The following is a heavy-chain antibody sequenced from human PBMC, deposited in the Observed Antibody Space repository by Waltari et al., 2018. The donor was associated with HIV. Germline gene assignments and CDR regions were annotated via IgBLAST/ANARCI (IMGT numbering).Heavy chain of an antibody. CDR1: GGSISRYY. CDR3: ARGTYYYDSSGLGHDAFDI. Sequence: QVQLQESGPGLVKPSETLSLTCTVSGGSISRYYWSWIRQPPGTGLEWIGYIYYSGSTNYNPSLKSRVTISVDTSKNQFSLKLSSVTAADTAVYYCARGTYYYDSSGLGHDAFDIWGQGTMVTVSS. J-gene: IGHJ3*02. CDR2: IYYSGST. D-gene: IGHD3-22*01. V-gene: IGHV4-59*01.